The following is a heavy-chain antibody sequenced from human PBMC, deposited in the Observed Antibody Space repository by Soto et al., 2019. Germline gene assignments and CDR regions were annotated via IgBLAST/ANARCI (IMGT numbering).Heavy chain of an antibody. CDR3: ARDGVGATTYFGYLDY. CDR1: GTIFSGYG. CDR2: IRSDGSNI. Sequence: GGSLRLSCTTSGTIFSGYGMHWVRQAPGKGLEWVALIRSDGSNIQYADSVKGRFTISRDNSRKILYLQMDSLRADDTAVYYCARDGVGATTYFGYLDYWGQGAPVT. V-gene: IGHV3-30*02. J-gene: IGHJ4*02. D-gene: IGHD1-26*01.